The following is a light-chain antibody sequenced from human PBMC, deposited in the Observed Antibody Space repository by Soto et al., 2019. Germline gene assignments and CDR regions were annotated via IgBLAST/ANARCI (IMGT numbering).Light chain of an antibody. CDR3: QQYDNLPRFT. CDR1: QDISNY. CDR2: DAS. J-gene: IGKJ3*01. V-gene: IGKV1-33*01. Sequence: DLQMTQSPSSLSASVGDRVTITCQASQDISNYLNWYQQKPGKAPKLLIYDASNLETGVPSRCSGSGSGTDFTFTISSLQPEDIATYYCQQYDNLPRFTFGPGTKVDIK.